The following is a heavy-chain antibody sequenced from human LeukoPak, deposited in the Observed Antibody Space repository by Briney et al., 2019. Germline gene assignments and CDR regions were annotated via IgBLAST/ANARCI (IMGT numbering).Heavy chain of an antibody. V-gene: IGHV1-2*04. J-gene: IGHJ4*02. Sequence: ASVKVSCKASGYTITGYYMHWVRQAPGQGLEWMGWINPNSGGTNYAQKFQGWVTMTRDTSISTAYMELSRLRSDDTAVYYCAISGGSGSYYAPFDYWGQGTLVTVSS. CDR1: GYTITGYY. CDR3: AISGGSGSYYAPFDY. CDR2: INPNSGGT. D-gene: IGHD3-10*01.